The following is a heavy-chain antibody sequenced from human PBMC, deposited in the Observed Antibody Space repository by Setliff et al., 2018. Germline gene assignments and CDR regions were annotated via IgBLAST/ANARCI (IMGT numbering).Heavy chain of an antibody. D-gene: IGHD1-1*01. CDR3: AKGGGRYHSDS. Sequence: SETLSLTCTVSGGSIRSYYWNWIRQPPGKGLEWIGYIYYSGSTNYNPSLKGRVTISVDTSKNHFSLKLSSVTAADTAVYYCAKGGGRYHSDSWGQGILVTVSS. CDR2: IYYSGST. V-gene: IGHV4-59*08. J-gene: IGHJ4*02. CDR1: GGSIRSYY.